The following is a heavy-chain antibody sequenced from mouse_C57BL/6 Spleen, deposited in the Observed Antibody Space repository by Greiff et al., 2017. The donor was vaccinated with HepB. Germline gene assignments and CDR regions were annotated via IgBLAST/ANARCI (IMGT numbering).Heavy chain of an antibody. CDR2: INPGSGGT. D-gene: IGHD2-4*01. J-gene: IGHJ4*01. Sequence: QVQLKESGAELVRPGTSVKVSCKASGYAFTNYLIEWVKQRPGQGLEWIGVINPGSGGTNYNEKFKGKATLTADKSSSTAYMQLSSLTSEDSAVYFCAREDYDYDEGAMDYWGQGTSVTVSS. CDR3: AREDYDYDEGAMDY. CDR1: GYAFTNYL. V-gene: IGHV1-54*01.